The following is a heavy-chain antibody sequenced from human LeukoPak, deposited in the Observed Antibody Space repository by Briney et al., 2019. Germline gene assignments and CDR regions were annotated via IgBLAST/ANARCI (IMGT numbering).Heavy chain of an antibody. J-gene: IGHJ4*02. CDR3: AREIGGQQEGNFDY. V-gene: IGHV4-34*01. CDR1: GGSFSGYY. CDR2: INHSGST. D-gene: IGHD1/OR15-1a*01. Sequence: SETLSLTCAVYGGSFSGYYWSWIRQPPGKGLEWIGEINHSGSTNYNPSLKSRVTISVDTSKNQFSLKLSSVTAADTAVYYCAREIGGQQEGNFDYWGQGTLVTVSS.